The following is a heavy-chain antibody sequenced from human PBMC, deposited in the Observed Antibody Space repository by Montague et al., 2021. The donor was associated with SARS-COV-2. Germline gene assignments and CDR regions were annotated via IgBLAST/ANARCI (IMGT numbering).Heavy chain of an antibody. CDR2: ISYDGSNK. V-gene: IGHV3-30*04. CDR1: GFTFSSYA. J-gene: IGHJ4*02. D-gene: IGHD3-16*02. Sequence: SLRLSCAASGFTFSSYAMHWVRQAPGKGLEWVAVISYDGSNKYYXDSXQGRFTISRDNSKNTLYLQMNSLRAEDTAVYYCARDNYDYVWGSYRYIYWGQGTLVTVPS. CDR3: ARDNYDYVWGSYRYIY.